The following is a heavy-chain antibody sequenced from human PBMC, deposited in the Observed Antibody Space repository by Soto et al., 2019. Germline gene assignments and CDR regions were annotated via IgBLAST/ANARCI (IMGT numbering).Heavy chain of an antibody. CDR3: AKGGRQWRVTSDFSY. D-gene: IGHD6-19*01. Sequence: VQLVESGGGVVQPGRSLRLSCAASGFTFSDYAMHWVRQAPGKGLEWVAVVSHDGRNIHYADSVQGRFTISRDSSNHAVLMETPGPRPEDTAVYSCAKGGRQWRVTSDFSYWGQGALVTVAS. J-gene: IGHJ4*02. CDR1: GFTFSDYA. CDR2: VSHDGRNI. V-gene: IGHV3-30*18.